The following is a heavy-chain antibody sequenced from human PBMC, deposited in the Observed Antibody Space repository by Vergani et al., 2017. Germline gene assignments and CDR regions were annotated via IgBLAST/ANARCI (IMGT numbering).Heavy chain of an antibody. D-gene: IGHD6-19*01. Sequence: EVQLLESGGGLVQPGGSLRLSCAASGFTFSSYAMSWVRQAPGKGLEWVSVISGSGGITYYADSVKGRFTISRDKSKNTLYLQMNSLRAEDTAVYYCAKGAEAVAGQFDYWGQGTLVTVSS. CDR2: ISGSGGIT. CDR1: GFTFSSYA. J-gene: IGHJ4*02. CDR3: AKGAEAVAGQFDY. V-gene: IGHV3-23*01.